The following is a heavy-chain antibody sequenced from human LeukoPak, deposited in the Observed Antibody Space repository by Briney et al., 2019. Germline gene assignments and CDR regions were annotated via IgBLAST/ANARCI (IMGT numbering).Heavy chain of an antibody. V-gene: IGHV3-23*01. CDR1: GFTFSSYA. D-gene: IGHD5-18*01. J-gene: IGHJ6*02. CDR3: AKGADTAMVDYYYYGMDV. Sequence: PGGSLRLSCAASGFTFSSYAMSWVRQAPGKGLEWVSAISGSGGSTYYADSVKDRFTISRDNAKNTLYLQMNSLRAEDTAVYYCAKGADTAMVDYYYYGMDVWGQGTTVTVSS. CDR2: ISGSGGST.